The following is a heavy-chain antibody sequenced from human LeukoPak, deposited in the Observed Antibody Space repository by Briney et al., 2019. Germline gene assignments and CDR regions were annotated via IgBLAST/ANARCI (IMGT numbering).Heavy chain of an antibody. CDR1: GFTFSNHW. J-gene: IGHJ4*02. D-gene: IGHD3-22*01. CDR2: IKQDGSLK. V-gene: IGHV3-7*01. CDR3: TRDLQYYDTSGYVAPLIDY. Sequence: GGSLRLSCAASGFTFSNHWMSWVRQTPGKGLEWVANIKQDGSLKYYVDSVKGRFTISRDNAENSLYLQLNSLRAEDTAVYYCTRDLQYYDTSGYVAPLIDYWGQGTLVTVSS.